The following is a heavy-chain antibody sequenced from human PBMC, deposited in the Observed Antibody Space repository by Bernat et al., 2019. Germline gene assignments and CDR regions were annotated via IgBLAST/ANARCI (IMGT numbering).Heavy chain of an antibody. Sequence: QLVESGGGLVQTGGSLRLSCAASGFIVSNNHVGWVRQSPGKGLECVSIIYGGGNTYFADSVEARFTISRDNPKNTVYLQMNNLRAEDTAVYYCMGFGGNSVWGQGTLVTVSS. CDR1: GFIVSNNH. D-gene: IGHD2-21*01. CDR2: IYGGGNT. V-gene: IGHV3-66*01. CDR3: MGFGGNSV. J-gene: IGHJ4*02.